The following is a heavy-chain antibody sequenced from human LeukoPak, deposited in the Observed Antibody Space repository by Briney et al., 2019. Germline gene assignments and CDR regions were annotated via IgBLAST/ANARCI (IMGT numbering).Heavy chain of an antibody. J-gene: IGHJ4*02. V-gene: IGHV4-38-2*02. CDR1: GYSISSGYY. CDR3: ASLGYSSGWYFDY. Sequence: SETLSLTCTVSGYSISSGYYWGWIRQPPGKGLEWIGYIFYSGTTNYNPSLKSRVTISVDTSKNQFSLKLSSVTAADTAVYYCASLGYSSGWYFDYWGQGTLVTVSS. CDR2: IFYSGTT. D-gene: IGHD6-19*01.